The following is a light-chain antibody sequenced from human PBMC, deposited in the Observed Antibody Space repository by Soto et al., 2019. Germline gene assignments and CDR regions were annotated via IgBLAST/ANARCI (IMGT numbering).Light chain of an antibody. CDR2: AAP. CDR1: QSISSY. Sequence: DTQMTNYPSALSGSVEDSATITCRASQSISSYLDWYQQKPGKAPKLLIYAAPSLQSGVPSRFSCRGSGTDFTLASSSGQPEDLVTYYWRQSYNTPLAFGGVTQVEIK. J-gene: IGKJ4*02. V-gene: IGKV1-39*01. CDR3: RQSYNTPLA.